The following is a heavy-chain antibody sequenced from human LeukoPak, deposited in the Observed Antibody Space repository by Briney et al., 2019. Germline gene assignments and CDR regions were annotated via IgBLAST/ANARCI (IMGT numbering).Heavy chain of an antibody. J-gene: IGHJ6*02. Sequence: GGSLRLSCAASGFTVSSNYMSWVRQAPGKGLEWVSVIYSGGSTYYADSVKGRFTISRDNSKNTLYLQMNSLRAEDTAVYYCARDHYDFWSGYYYYYYYGMDVWGQGTTVTVSS. D-gene: IGHD3-3*01. CDR3: ARDHYDFWSGYYYYYYYGMDV. V-gene: IGHV3-53*01. CDR1: GFTVSSNY. CDR2: IYSGGST.